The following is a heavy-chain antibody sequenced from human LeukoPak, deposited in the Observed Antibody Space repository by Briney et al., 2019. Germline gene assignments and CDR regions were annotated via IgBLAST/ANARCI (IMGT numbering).Heavy chain of an antibody. V-gene: IGHV4-61*02. J-gene: IGHJ5*02. CDR1: GGSISSGSYY. Sequence: SETLSLTCTVSGGSISSGSYYWSWIRQPAGKGLEWIGRIYTSGNTNYNPSLKSRVTISVDTSKNQFSLKLSSVTAADTAVYYCAREFDPWGQGTLVTVSS. CDR2: IYTSGNT. CDR3: AREFDP.